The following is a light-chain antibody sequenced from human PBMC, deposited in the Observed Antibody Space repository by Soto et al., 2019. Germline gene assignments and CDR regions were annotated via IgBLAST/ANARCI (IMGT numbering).Light chain of an antibody. V-gene: IGLV2-14*01. CDR1: SSDVGSYNY. Sequence: QSALTQPASVSGSPGQSITISCTGTSSDVGSYNYVSWYQQHPGKAPKLMIYDVSNRPSGVSNRFSGSKSGNTASLTISGLQAEDEANYYCSSYTSSSTLYVSGTGTKVTVL. J-gene: IGLJ1*01. CDR2: DVS. CDR3: SSYTSSSTLYV.